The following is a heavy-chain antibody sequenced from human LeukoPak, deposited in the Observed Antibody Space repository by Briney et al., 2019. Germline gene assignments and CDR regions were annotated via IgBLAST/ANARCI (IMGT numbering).Heavy chain of an antibody. V-gene: IGHV5-51*01. D-gene: IGHD6-13*01. CDR3: ASPGSSGIAAAGAHAFDI. CDR2: IHPGDSDT. Sequence: GESLKISCKGSGYSFTTYWIGWVRQMPGKGLEWMGIIHPGDSDTRYSPSFQGQVTISADKSISTAYLQWSSLKASDTAMYYCASPGSSGIAAAGAHAFDIWGQGTMVTVSS. CDR1: GYSFTTYW. J-gene: IGHJ3*02.